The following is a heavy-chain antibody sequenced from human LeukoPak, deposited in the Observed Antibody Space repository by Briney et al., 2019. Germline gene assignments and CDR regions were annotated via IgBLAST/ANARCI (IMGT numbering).Heavy chain of an antibody. CDR3: ASLWAGNY. V-gene: IGHV3-53*01. D-gene: IGHD3-10*01. Sequence: GGSLRLSCAASGFTVSSNYMSWARQAPGKGLEWVSIIYSGGNTYYADYLKGRFTIYRDNSRNTVYLQMNSLRAEDTAVYYCASLWAGNYWGQGTLVTVSS. CDR1: GFTVSSNY. J-gene: IGHJ4*02. CDR2: IYSGGNT.